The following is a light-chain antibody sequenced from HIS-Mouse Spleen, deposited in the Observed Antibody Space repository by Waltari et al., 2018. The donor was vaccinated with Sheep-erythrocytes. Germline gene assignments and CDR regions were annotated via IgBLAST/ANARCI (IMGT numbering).Light chain of an antibody. CDR3: LQDYNYPWT. Sequence: AIQMTQSPSSLSASVGDRVTITCRAIQGIRNDLGWYQQKPGKAPKLLFYAASSLQSGVPSRFSGSGSGTDFTLTISSLQPEDFATYYCLQDYNYPWTFGQGTKVEIK. CDR1: QGIRND. CDR2: AAS. V-gene: IGKV1-6*01. J-gene: IGKJ1*01.